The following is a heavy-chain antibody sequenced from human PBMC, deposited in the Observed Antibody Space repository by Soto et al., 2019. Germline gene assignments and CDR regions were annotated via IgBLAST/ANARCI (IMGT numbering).Heavy chain of an antibody. V-gene: IGHV4-31*03. Sequence: SETLSLTCTVSGGSISSGGYYWSWIRQHPGKGLEWIGYIYYSGSTYYNPSLKSRVTISVDTSKNQFSLKLSSVTAADTAVYYCARLRISYSSSSRPFDYWGQGTLVTVSS. CDR1: GGSISSGGYY. CDR2: IYYSGST. D-gene: IGHD6-6*01. CDR3: ARLRISYSSSSRPFDY. J-gene: IGHJ4*02.